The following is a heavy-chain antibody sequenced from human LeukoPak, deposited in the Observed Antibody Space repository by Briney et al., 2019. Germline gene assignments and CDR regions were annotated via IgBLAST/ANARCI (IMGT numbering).Heavy chain of an antibody. CDR2: ISGSGGST. V-gene: IGHV3-23*01. D-gene: IGHD2-15*01. J-gene: IGHJ3*02. CDR1: GFTFIRYA. CDR3: AKCQVALQGAFDI. Sequence: GGSLRLSCAASGFTFIRYAMSWVRQAPGKGLEWVSAISGSGGSTYYADSVKGRFTISRDNSKNTLYLQMNSLRAEDTAVYYCAKCQVALQGAFDIWGQGTMVTVSS.